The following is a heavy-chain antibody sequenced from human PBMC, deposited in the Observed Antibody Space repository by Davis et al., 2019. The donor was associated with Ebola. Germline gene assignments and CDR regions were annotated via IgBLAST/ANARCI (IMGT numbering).Heavy chain of an antibody. J-gene: IGHJ4*02. V-gene: IGHV3-23*01. CDR2: ISGSGGST. D-gene: IGHD6-13*01. CDR3: ARVVYSSSWYNY. CDR1: GFTFSSYW. Sequence: GGSLRLSCAASGFTFSSYWMSWVRQAPEKGLEWVSAISGSGGSTYYADSVKGRFTISRDNSKNTLYLQMNSLRAEDTAVYYCARVVYSSSWYNYWGQGTLVTVSS.